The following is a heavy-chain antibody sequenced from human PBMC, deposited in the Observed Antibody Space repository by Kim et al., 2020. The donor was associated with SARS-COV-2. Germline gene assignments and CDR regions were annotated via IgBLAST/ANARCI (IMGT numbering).Heavy chain of an antibody. CDR1: GGSFSGYY. CDR3: ARGVWVRGVSIES. J-gene: IGHJ5*01. CDR2: ISHSGST. Sequence: SETLSLTCAVYGGSFSGYYWSWIRQPPGKGLEWIGEISHSGSTNYNPSLKSRVTISVDTSKNQFSLMLSSVTAADPAVYYCARGVWVRGVSIESWGQGTLVTVSS. D-gene: IGHD3-10*01. V-gene: IGHV4-34*01.